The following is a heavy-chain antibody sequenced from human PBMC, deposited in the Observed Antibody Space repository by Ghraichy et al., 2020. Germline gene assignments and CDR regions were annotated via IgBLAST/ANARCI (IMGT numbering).Heavy chain of an antibody. V-gene: IGHV1-69*13. CDR1: GGTFSSYA. D-gene: IGHD2-21*02. CDR2: IIPIFGTA. CDR3: ATTLVVTAPFDY. J-gene: IGHJ4*02. Sequence: SVKVSCKASGGTFSSYAISWVRQAPGQGLEWMGGIIPIFGTANYAQKFQGRVTITADESTSTAYMELSSLRSEDTAVYYCATTLVVTAPFDYWGQGTLVTVSS.